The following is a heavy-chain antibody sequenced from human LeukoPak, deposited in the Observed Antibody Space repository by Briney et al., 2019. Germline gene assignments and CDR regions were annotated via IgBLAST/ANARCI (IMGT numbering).Heavy chain of an antibody. CDR1: GGTFSSYA. Sequence: ASVKVSCKASGGTFSSYAISWVRQAPGQGLEWMGWMNPNSGNTGYAQKFQGRVTMTRNTSISTAYMELSSLRSEDTAVYYCARGNIVVVPAAEDWFDPWGQGTLVTVSS. CDR3: ARGNIVVVPAAEDWFDP. D-gene: IGHD2-2*01. CDR2: MNPNSGNT. J-gene: IGHJ5*02. V-gene: IGHV1-8*02.